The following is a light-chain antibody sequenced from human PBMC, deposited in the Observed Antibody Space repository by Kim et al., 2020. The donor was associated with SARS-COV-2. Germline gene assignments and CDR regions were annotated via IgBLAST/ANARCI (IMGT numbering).Light chain of an antibody. V-gene: IGLV3-1*01. CDR1: KLGDKY. CDR3: QAWDSSTYF. Sequence: SYELTQPPSVSVSPGQTASITCSGDKLGDKYACWYQQKPGQSPVLVIYQDSKRPSGIPERFSGSNSGNTATLTISGTQSMDEADYYFQAWDSSTYFFGTG. J-gene: IGLJ1*01. CDR2: QDS.